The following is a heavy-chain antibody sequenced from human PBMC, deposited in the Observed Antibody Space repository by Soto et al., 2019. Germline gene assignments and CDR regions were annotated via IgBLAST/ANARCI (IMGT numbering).Heavy chain of an antibody. Sequence: GGSLRLSCAASGFTFSSYWMSWVRQAPGKGLEWVANIKQDGSEKYYVDSVKGRFTISRDNAKNSLYLQMNSLRAEDTAVYYCARDQTAALKSVYYVVAAVRGAFDIWGQGTMVTVSS. CDR1: GFTFSSYW. V-gene: IGHV3-7*01. CDR3: ARDQTAALKSVYYVVAAVRGAFDI. D-gene: IGHD2-15*01. J-gene: IGHJ3*02. CDR2: IKQDGSEK.